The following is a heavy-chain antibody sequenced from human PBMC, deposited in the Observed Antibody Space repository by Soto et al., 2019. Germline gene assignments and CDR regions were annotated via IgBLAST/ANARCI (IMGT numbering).Heavy chain of an antibody. J-gene: IGHJ5*02. D-gene: IGHD2-15*01. CDR3: ARHHVVVAALIGWFDP. Sequence: SETLSLTCTVSGGSISSSSYYWGWIRQPPGKGLEWIGSIYYSGSTYYNPSLKSRVTISVDTSKNQFSLKLSSVTAADTAVYYCARHHVVVAALIGWFDPWGQGTLVTVSS. CDR1: GGSISSSSYY. V-gene: IGHV4-39*01. CDR2: IYYSGST.